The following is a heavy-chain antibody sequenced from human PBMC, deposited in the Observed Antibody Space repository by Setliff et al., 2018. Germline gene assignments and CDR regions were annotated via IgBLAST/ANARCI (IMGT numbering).Heavy chain of an antibody. CDR1: GASVSSHY. Sequence: SETLSLTCNVSGASVSSHYWDWIRQPPGKGLEWIGFISYSGITTYNVSLKSRVSISVDTSKNQLSLKLNSVTAADTAVYYCARLRGIAVPGAPKYYSPGYWGQGTLVTVS. CDR2: ISYSGIT. CDR3: ARLRGIAVPGAPKYYSPGY. J-gene: IGHJ4*02. V-gene: IGHV4-59*08. D-gene: IGHD6-19*01.